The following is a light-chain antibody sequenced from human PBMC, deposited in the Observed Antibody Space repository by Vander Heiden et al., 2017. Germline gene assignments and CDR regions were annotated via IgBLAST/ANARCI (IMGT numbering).Light chain of an antibody. V-gene: IGLV1-47*02. J-gene: IGLJ3*02. CDR2: SNN. CDR1: SSNIGSNY. CDR3: AAWDDSLSGWV. Sequence: QSVLTQPPSASGTPGQRVTISCSGSSSNIGSNYVYWYQQHPGTAPKLLISSNNQRPSGGPDRFSGSKSGTSASLATSGLRSEDEADYYCAAWDDSLSGWVFGGGTKLTVL.